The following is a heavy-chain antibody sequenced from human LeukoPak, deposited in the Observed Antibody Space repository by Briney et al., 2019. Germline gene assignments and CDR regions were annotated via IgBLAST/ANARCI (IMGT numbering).Heavy chain of an antibody. CDR3: ATKAGDCSTLIYYAQFDY. D-gene: IGHD2-2*01. CDR2: INQDGREK. Sequence: GGSLRLSCAASGLTFSSCWMSWVRQAPGKGLEWVANINQDGREKYYVDSVKGRFSISRDNAKNSVHLQMDSLRAEDTAVYYCATKAGDCSTLIYYAQFDYWGQGALVTVSS. CDR1: GLTFSSCW. J-gene: IGHJ4*02. V-gene: IGHV3-7*01.